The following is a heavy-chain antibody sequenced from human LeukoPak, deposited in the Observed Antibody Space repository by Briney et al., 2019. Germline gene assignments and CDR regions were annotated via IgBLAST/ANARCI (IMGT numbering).Heavy chain of an antibody. V-gene: IGHV1-2*02. CDR3: ARGAHYHDSSEGSDY. CDR1: GYTFTGYY. CDR2: INPNSGGT. Sequence: GASVKVPCKASGYTFTGYYMHWVRQAPGQGLEWLGWINPNSGGTNYAQKFQGRVTMTRDTSISTVYMELSRLRSDDTAVYYCARGAHYHDSSEGSDYWGQGTLVTVSS. D-gene: IGHD3-22*01. J-gene: IGHJ4*02.